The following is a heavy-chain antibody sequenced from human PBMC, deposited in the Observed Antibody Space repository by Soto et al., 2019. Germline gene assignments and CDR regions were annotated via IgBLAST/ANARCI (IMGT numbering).Heavy chain of an antibody. V-gene: IGHV3-30*18. J-gene: IGHJ6*02. D-gene: IGHD2-2*01. CDR1: GFTFSSYG. Sequence: QVQLVESGGGVVQPGRSLRLSCAASGFTFSSYGMHWVRQAPGKGLEWVAVISYDGSNKYYSDSVKGRFTISRDNSMNTLYLQMNSLRAEDTAVYYCAKTGYCISTSCYRYYYYGMDVWGQGTTVTVSS. CDR2: ISYDGSNK. CDR3: AKTGYCISTSCYRYYYYGMDV.